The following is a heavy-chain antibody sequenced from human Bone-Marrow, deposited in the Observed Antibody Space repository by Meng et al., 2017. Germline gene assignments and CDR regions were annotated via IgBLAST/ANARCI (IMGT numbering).Heavy chain of an antibody. D-gene: IGHD4-17*01. CDR1: GDSVSSNSAA. J-gene: IGHJ4*02. CDR2: TYYKSKWSN. V-gene: IGHV6-1*01. Sequence: QVQLQQSCPGLVKPSQTLPLTCAISGDSVSSNSAAWNWIRQSPSRGLEWLGRTYYKSKWSNNYAVSVKSRITINPDTSKNQFSLQLNSVTPEDTAVYYCASSIDYGDYYFDFWGQGALVTVSS. CDR3: ASSIDYGDYYFDF.